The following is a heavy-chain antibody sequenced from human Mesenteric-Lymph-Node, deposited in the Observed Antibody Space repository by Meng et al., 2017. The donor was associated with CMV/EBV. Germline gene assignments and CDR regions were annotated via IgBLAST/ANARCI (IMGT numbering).Heavy chain of an antibody. V-gene: IGHV4-59*01. CDR2: IYYSGST. D-gene: IGHD3-9*01. CDR3: ARFVLRYFDWLTGKESNWFDP. Sequence: SETLSLTCTVSGDSISNYYWSWIRQSPGKGLEWIGYIYYSGSTNYNPSLKSRVTISVDTSKNQFSLKLSSVTAADTAVYYCARFVLRYFDWLTGKESNWFDPWGQGTLVTVSS. CDR1: GDSISNYY. J-gene: IGHJ5*02.